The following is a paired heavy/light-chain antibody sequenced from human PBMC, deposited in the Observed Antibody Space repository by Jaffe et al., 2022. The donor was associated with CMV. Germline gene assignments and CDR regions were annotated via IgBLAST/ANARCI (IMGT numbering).Light chain of an antibody. CDR1: SSDVGGYNY. CDR3: SSYTTSTTL. V-gene: IGLV2-14*03. Sequence: QSALTQPASVSGSPGQSITISCTGTSSDVGGYNYVSWYQQHPGKAPKLMIYDVSYRPSGVSNRFSGSKSGNTASLTISGLQAEDEADYYCSSYTTSTTLFGGGTKLTVL. CDR2: DVS. J-gene: IGLJ3*02.
Heavy chain of an antibody. J-gene: IGHJ5*02. Sequence: QVQLQESGPGLVKPSETLSLTCAVSGGSISTYYWSWIRQPPGKGLEWIAYIYHSGSTNYNPSLKSRVTISVDTSKNQFSLRLSSVTAADTAVYYCAREGSGYFPGWFDPWGQGTLVTVSS. CDR3: AREGSGYFPGWFDP. D-gene: IGHD3-22*01. CDR2: IYHSGST. CDR1: GGSISTYY. V-gene: IGHV4-59*01.